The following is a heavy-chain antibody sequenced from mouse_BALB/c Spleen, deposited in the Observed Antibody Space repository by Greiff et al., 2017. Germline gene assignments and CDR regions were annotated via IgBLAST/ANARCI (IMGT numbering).Heavy chain of an antibody. J-gene: IGHJ2*01. CDR1: GYTFTSYY. V-gene: IGHV1S56*01. Sequence: QVQLQQSGPELVKPGASVRISCKASGYTFTSYYIHWVKQRPGQGLEWIGWIYPGNVNTKYNEKFKGKATLTADKSSSTAYMQLSSLTSEDSAVYFCARWDYYGSSSLDYWGQGTTLTVSS. CDR3: ARWDYYGSSSLDY. D-gene: IGHD1-1*01. CDR2: IYPGNVNT.